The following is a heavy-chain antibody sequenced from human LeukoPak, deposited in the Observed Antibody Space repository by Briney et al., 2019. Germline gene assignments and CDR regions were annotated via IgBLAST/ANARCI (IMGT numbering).Heavy chain of an antibody. CDR1: GFTFSSYG. J-gene: IGHJ4*02. Sequence: PGGSLRLSCAASGFTFSSYGMHWVRQTPGKGLEWVAFIRYDGSNKYYADSVKGRFTISRDNSKNTPYLQMNSLRAEDTAVYYCARSCSGGSCFPDSWGQGTLVTVSS. D-gene: IGHD2-15*01. V-gene: IGHV3-30*02. CDR2: IRYDGSNK. CDR3: ARSCSGGSCFPDS.